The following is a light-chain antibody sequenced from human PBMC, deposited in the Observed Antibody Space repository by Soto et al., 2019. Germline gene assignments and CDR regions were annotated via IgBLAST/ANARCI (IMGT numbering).Light chain of an antibody. CDR3: AAWDDTLNGYV. CDR2: ASN. Sequence: QSVLTQAPSASGTPGQRVTISCSGSNSNIGNSTVNWYQQFPGTAPKLLIYASNRRPSGVHDRFSGSKSGTSASLAISGLQSEDEADYHCAAWDDTLNGYVFGAGTKVTVL. CDR1: NSNIGNST. J-gene: IGLJ1*01. V-gene: IGLV1-44*01.